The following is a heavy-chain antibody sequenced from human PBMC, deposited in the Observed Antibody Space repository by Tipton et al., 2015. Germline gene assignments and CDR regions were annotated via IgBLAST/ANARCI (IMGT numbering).Heavy chain of an antibody. J-gene: IGHJ6*02. CDR3: ARGVYYDLDV. CDR1: DGSISSHY. V-gene: IGHV4-4*07. Sequence: TLSLTCTVSDGSISSHYWTWIRQPAGKGLEWIGRIHGSGPTNYNPSLKSRVSMSVDTSKNEFSLRLVSVTAADTAVYYCARGVYYDLDVWGQGTTVTVS. CDR2: IHGSGPT.